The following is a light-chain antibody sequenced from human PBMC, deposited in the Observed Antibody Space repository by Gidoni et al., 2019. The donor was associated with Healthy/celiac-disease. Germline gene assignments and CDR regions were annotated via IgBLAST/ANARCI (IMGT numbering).Light chain of an antibody. J-gene: IGLJ1*01. CDR1: NIGSKS. Sequence: SYVLTQPPSVSVAPGKTARITCGGNNIGSKSVHWYQQKPGQAPVLVIYYDSDRPSGIPERFSGSNSGNTATLTISRAEAGDEADYYCQVWDSSSDHRGVFGTGTKVTAL. CDR2: YDS. CDR3: QVWDSSSDHRGV. V-gene: IGLV3-21*04.